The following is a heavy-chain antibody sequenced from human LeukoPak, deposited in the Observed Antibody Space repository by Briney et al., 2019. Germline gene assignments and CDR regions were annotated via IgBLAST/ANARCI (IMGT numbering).Heavy chain of an antibody. CDR1: GGSFSGYY. CDR3: ARDRDGSYYDY. J-gene: IGHJ4*02. D-gene: IGHD1-26*01. V-gene: IGHV4-59*01. CDR2: IYYSGST. Sequence: SETLSLTCAVYGGSFSGYYWSWIRQPPGKGLEWIGYIYYSGSTNYNPSLKSRVTISVDTSENQFSLKLSSVTAADTAVYYCARDRDGSYYDYWGQGTLVTVSS.